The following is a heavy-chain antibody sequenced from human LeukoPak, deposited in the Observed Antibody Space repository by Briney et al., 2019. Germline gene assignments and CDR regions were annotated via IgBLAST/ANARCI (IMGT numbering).Heavy chain of an antibody. CDR1: GGSISSYY. J-gene: IGHJ4*02. V-gene: IGHV4-59*12. CDR3: ARDAYYGSGSVYYFDY. D-gene: IGHD3-10*01. CDR2: IYYSGST. Sequence: PSETLSLTCTVSGGSISSYYWSWIRQPPGKGLEWIGYIYYSGSTNYNPSLKSRVTISVDTSKNQFSLKLSSVTAADTAVYYCARDAYYGSGSVYYFDYWGQGTLVTVSS.